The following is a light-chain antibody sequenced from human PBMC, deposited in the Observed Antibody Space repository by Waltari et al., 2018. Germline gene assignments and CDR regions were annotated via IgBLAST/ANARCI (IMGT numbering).Light chain of an antibody. Sequence: QSALTQPASVSGSPGQSITISCTGTSSDVGSYNLVSWYQQHPGKAPKLMIYEGSNRPSGVSNRFSGSKSGNTASLTISGLQAEDEADYYCCSYAGSSTFFGTGTKVTVL. V-gene: IGLV2-23*03. CDR3: CSYAGSSTF. J-gene: IGLJ1*01. CDR2: EGS. CDR1: SSDVGSYNL.